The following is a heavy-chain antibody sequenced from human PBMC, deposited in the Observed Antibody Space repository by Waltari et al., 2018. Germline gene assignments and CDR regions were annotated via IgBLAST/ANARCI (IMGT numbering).Heavy chain of an antibody. V-gene: IGHV4-4*02. D-gene: IGHD2-15*01. Sequence: QLQLQESGPGLVKPSGDPSLSCPVYGESVSSNNWWSWVRQPPEKGLEWIGQRHRSGRTNYNPSLESRVTISIDTANNQFSLKVTSTTAADTAVYYCARDRGRGLYLESWGQGTLVTVSP. CDR2: RHRSGRT. CDR1: GESVSSNNW. J-gene: IGHJ4*02. CDR3: ARDRGRGLYLES.